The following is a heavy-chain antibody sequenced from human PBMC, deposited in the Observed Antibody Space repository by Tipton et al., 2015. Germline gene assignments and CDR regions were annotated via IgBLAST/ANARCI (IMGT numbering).Heavy chain of an antibody. V-gene: IGHV4-39*07. CDR2: IYSSGNT. D-gene: IGHD5-12*01. Sequence: TLSLTCTVSGGSISSSSYYWGWIRQPPGKGLEWIGSIYSSGNTYYNPSLESRVTISADTSKDQFSLKLSSVTAADTAVYYCASTAGVVATLDYWGQGTLVTVSS. J-gene: IGHJ4*02. CDR3: ASTAGVVATLDY. CDR1: GGSISSSSYY.